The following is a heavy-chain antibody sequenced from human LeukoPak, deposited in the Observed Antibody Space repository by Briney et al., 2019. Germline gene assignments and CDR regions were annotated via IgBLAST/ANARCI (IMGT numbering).Heavy chain of an antibody. V-gene: IGHV4-34*01. CDR1: GGSFSGYY. CDR2: INHSGST. J-gene: IGHJ6*03. D-gene: IGHD3-10*01. CDR3: ARVVIWFGELFPYYYYYMDV. Sequence: SETLSLTCAVYGGSFSGYYWSWIRQPPGKGLEWIGEINHSGSTNYNPSLKSRVTISVDTSKNQFSLKLSSVTAADTAVYCCARVVIWFGELFPYYYYYMDVWGKGTTVTVSS.